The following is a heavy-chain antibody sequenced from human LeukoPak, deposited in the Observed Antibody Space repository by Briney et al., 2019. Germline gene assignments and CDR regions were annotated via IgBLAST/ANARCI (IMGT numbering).Heavy chain of an antibody. CDR2: IIPIFGTE. CDR3: ARERSPSSGYLLRDHNWFDP. Sequence: ASVKVSCKASGGTFSSYAISWVRQARGQGLEWMGGIIPIFGTENYAQKFQGRVTITTDESTSTAYMELSSLRSEDTAVYYCARERSPSSGYLLRDHNWFDPWGQGTLVTVSS. V-gene: IGHV1-69*05. J-gene: IGHJ5*02. D-gene: IGHD3-22*01. CDR1: GGTFSSYA.